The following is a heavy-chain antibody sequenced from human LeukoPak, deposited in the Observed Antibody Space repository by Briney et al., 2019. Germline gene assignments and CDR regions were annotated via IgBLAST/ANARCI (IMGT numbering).Heavy chain of an antibody. V-gene: IGHV3-74*01. CDR1: GFTFIGYW. CDR3: ASDLSPVGFGKLSSFDY. CDR2: INRDGTST. J-gene: IGHJ4*02. Sequence: GGSLRLSCAASGFTFIGYWMHWVRQGPRKGLVLVSLINRDGTSTAYADSVKGRFTISRDNAKNTVYLQMNSLRADDTAVYYCASDLSPVGFGKLSSFDYWGQGTLVTVSS. D-gene: IGHD3-10*01.